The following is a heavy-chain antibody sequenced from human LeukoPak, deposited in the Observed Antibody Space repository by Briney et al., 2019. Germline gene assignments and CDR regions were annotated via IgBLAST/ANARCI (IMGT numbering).Heavy chain of an antibody. Sequence: PGGSLRLSCAASGFTFSSYGMHWVRQAPGKGLEWVAFIRYDGSNKYYADSVKGRFTISRDNSKNTLYLQMNSLRAEDTAVYYCAKEKTVTSTPFDYWGQGTLVTVSS. D-gene: IGHD4-11*01. V-gene: IGHV3-30*02. J-gene: IGHJ4*02. CDR2: IRYDGSNK. CDR3: AKEKTVTSTPFDY. CDR1: GFTFSSYG.